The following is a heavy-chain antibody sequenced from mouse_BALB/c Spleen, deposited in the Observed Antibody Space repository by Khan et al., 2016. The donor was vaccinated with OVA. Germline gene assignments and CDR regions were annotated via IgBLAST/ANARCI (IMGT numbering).Heavy chain of an antibody. CDR1: GFSLTNYG. D-gene: IGHD2-10*01. CDR2: LWSDGST. V-gene: IGHV2-6-1*01. J-gene: IGHJ4*01. Sequence: VELVESGPGLVAPSQSLSITCTISGFSLTNYGVHWVRQPPGKGLEWLVVLWSDGSTTYNSALKSRLTISKDNSKSQVFLKMNSLQTDDTAMYFCARQPYYHYNIRDYWGQGTSVTVSS. CDR3: ARQPYYHYNIRDY.